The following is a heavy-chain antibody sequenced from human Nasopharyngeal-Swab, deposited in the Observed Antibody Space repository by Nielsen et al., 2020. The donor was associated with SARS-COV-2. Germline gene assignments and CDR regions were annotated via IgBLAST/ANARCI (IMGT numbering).Heavy chain of an antibody. D-gene: IGHD2-21*02. Sequence: GGSLRLSCAASGFTFSNAWMSWVRQAPGKGLEWVGRIKSKTDGGTTDYAAPVKGRFTISRDDSTNTLYLQMNSLKTEDTAVYYCTTRGVVYCGGDCYSPGAFDIWGQGAMVTVSS. V-gene: IGHV3-15*01. CDR2: IKSKTDGGTT. CDR1: GFTFSNAW. CDR3: TTRGVVYCGGDCYSPGAFDI. J-gene: IGHJ3*02.